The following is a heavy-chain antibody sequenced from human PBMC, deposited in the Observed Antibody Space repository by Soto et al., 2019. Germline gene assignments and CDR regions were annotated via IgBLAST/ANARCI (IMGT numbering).Heavy chain of an antibody. V-gene: IGHV1-8*01. CDR1: GYTFTSYD. CDR3: ASAAPYSIQYHFDY. CDR2: MNPNSGNT. D-gene: IGHD6-13*01. J-gene: IGHJ4*02. Sequence: RASVKVSCKASGYTFTSYDINWLRQATGQGLEWMGWMNPNSGNTGYAQKFQGRVTMTRNTSISTAYMELSSLRSEDTAVYYCASAAPYSIQYHFDYWGQGTRATVSS.